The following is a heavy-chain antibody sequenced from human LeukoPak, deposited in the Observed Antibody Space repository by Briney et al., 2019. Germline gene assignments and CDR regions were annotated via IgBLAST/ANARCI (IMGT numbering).Heavy chain of an antibody. CDR2: IAPSSGTT. D-gene: IGHD3-10*01. Sequence: GASVKVSGKASGYTFTSNYMHWVRQAPGQGLEWMGVIAPSSGTTSYAQKFQGRVTMTRDTSTSTLYMELSSLTSEDTAVYYCARASGSSAVPFDYWGQGTLVTVSS. V-gene: IGHV1-46*01. CDR1: GYTFTSNY. J-gene: IGHJ4*02. CDR3: ARASGSSAVPFDY.